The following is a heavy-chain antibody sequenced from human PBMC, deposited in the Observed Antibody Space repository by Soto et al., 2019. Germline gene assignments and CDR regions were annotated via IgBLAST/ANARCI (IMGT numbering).Heavy chain of an antibody. D-gene: IGHD3-10*01. V-gene: IGHV2-5*02. CDR2: IYWDNDK. J-gene: IGHJ4*02. Sequence: QITLKESSPTLVKPTQTLTLTCSFSGFSLSTTEVGVGWIRQSPGKALEWLAIIYWDNDKRYSPSLKSRVTITKDTSKNQVVLTVTNMDPVDTGTYYCARSLWFGELHWGQGALVTVSS. CDR3: ARSLWFGELH. CDR1: GFSLSTTEVG.